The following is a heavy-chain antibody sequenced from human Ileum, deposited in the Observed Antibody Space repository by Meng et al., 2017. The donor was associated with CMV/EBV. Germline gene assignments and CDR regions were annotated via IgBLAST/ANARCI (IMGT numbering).Heavy chain of an antibody. CDR1: GYTFTDYH. CDR2: INPDSGDT. CDR3: VRGGPLLRPLEWVGPLFDH. V-gene: IGHV1-2*02. Sequence: ASVKVSCKASGYTFTDYHMHWMRRAPGRGLEWMAWINPDSGDTTYAHNFQGRVTVTKDTSIGTAYMELSRLRSDDTAVYHCVRGGPLLRPLEWVGPLFDHWGQGTPVTGAS. J-gene: IGHJ4*02. D-gene: IGHD3-3*01.